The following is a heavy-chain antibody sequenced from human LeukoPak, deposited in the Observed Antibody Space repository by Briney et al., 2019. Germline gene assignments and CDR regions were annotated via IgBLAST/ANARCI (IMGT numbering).Heavy chain of an antibody. CDR2: INHSGST. CDR3: ATTGLGGDCYY. D-gene: IGHD2-21*02. V-gene: IGHV4-34*01. Sequence: SETLSLTCAVYGGSFSGYYWSWLRQPPGKGLEWLGEINHSGSTNYNPSLKSRVTISVDTSKNQFSLKLSSVTAADTAVYYCATTGLGGDCYYWGQGTLVTVSS. CDR1: GGSFSGYY. J-gene: IGHJ4*02.